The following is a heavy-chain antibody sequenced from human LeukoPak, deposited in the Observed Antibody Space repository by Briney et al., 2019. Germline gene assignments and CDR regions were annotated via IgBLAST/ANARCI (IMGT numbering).Heavy chain of an antibody. CDR2: INIDGSSG. J-gene: IGHJ4*02. CDR1: GFTFRSYW. D-gene: IGHD1-26*01. CDR3: ARDPGGSYGPVPPSFDY. V-gene: IGHV3-74*01. Sequence: GGSLRLSCAASGFTFRSYWMHWVRQAPGKGLVWVSRINIDGSSGSYADSVEGRFTISRDNAKNTLYLQMNSLRAEDTAVYYCARDPGGSYGPVPPSFDYWGQGTLVTVSS.